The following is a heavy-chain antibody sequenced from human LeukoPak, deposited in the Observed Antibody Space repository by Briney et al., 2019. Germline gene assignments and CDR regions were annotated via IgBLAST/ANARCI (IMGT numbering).Heavy chain of an antibody. CDR3: ARRGATGSQFFYCDY. J-gene: IGHJ4*02. V-gene: IGHV3-20*04. D-gene: IGHD3-10*01. CDR1: GFTFDDYG. Sequence: GGSLRLSCAASGFTFDDYGMSWVRQAPGKGLEWVSGINWNGGSTGYADSVKGRFTISRDNAKNSLYLQMNSLRAEDTALYYCARRGATGSQFFYCDYWGQGTLVTVSS. CDR2: INWNGGST.